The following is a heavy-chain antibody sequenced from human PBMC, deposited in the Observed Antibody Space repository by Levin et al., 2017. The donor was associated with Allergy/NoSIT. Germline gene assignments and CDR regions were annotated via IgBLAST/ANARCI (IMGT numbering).Heavy chain of an antibody. CDR3: AGGGGYYYDPHFDF. CDR2: IYPDDSDT. Sequence: GESLKISCRGSGYTFNIYWIAWVRQMPGKGLEWMGIIYPDDSDTKYSPSFQGQVTISADKSISTAYLQWSSLKASDTAIYYCAGGGGYYYDPHFDFWGQGTLVTVSS. J-gene: IGHJ4*02. D-gene: IGHD3-22*01. V-gene: IGHV5-51*01. CDR1: GYTFNIYW.